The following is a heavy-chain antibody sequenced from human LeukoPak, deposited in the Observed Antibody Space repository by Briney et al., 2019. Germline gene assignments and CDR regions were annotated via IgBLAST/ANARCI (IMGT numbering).Heavy chain of an antibody. CDR2: IYYSGST. V-gene: IGHV4-30-4*08. J-gene: IGHJ6*03. CDR1: GGSISSGDYY. D-gene: IGHD4-17*01. CDR3: ARVLTVIYYYYMDV. Sequence: PSETLSLTCTVSGGSISSGDYYWSWIRQPPGTGLEWIGYIYYSGSTYYNPSLKSRVTISVDTSKNQFSLMLSSLTAADTAVYYCARVLTVIYYYYMDVWGKGTTVTVSS.